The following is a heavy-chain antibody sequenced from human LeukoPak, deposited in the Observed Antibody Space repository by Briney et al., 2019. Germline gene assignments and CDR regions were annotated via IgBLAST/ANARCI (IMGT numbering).Heavy chain of an antibody. CDR1: GFTFSSYG. Sequence: GGSLRLSCAASGFTFSSYGMHWVRQAPGKGLQWVAVTSYDGSNKYYADSVKGRFTISRDNSKNTLYLQMNSLRAEDTAVYYCAKGHSGGWYYLDYWGQGTLVTVSS. J-gene: IGHJ4*02. CDR2: TSYDGSNK. V-gene: IGHV3-30*18. D-gene: IGHD6-19*01. CDR3: AKGHSGGWYYLDY.